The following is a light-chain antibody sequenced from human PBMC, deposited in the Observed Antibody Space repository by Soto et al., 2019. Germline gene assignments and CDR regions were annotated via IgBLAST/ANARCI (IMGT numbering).Light chain of an antibody. V-gene: IGLV2-14*01. CDR3: SSYTSSRTA. J-gene: IGLJ1*01. Sequence: QSALTQPASVSGSPGQSITISCTGTSSDVGGYNYVSWYQQHPGEAPKLMIYDVSNRPSGVSNRFSGSKSGNTASLTISGLQAEDEADYYCSSYTSSRTAVGTGTKVTVL. CDR1: SSDVGGYNY. CDR2: DVS.